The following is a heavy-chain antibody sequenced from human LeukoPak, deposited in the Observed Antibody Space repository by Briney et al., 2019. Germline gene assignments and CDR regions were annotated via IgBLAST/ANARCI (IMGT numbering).Heavy chain of an antibody. D-gene: IGHD4-17*01. CDR1: GYTFTSCE. Sequence: VASVKVSCKASGYTFTSCEISWVRQATGQGLEWLGWINPNSGHSGSAQKFQGRVTMTRDTALSTAYMELSSLRSEDTGVYYCARDCGDYYFDYRGQGTLVTVSS. CDR3: ARDCGDYYFDY. J-gene: IGHJ4*02. V-gene: IGHV1-8*01. CDR2: INPNSGHS.